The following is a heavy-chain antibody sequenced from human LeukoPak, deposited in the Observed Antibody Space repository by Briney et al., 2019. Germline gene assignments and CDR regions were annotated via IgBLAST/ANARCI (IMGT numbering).Heavy chain of an antibody. CDR3: ARTGMTRITMVRGVTDY. CDR2: INPHSGGT. D-gene: IGHD3-10*01. V-gene: IGHV1-2*02. Sequence: ASVKVSCKASGYTFTGSYMHWVRQAPGQGLEWMGWINPHSGGTNYAQKFQGRVTMTRDTSISTAYMELSRLRSDDTAVYYCARTGMTRITMVRGVTDYWGQGALVTVSS. CDR1: GYTFTGSY. J-gene: IGHJ4*02.